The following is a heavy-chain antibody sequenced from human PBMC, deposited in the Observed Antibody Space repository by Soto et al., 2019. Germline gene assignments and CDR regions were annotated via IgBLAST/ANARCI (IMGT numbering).Heavy chain of an antibody. D-gene: IGHD2-2*01. J-gene: IGHJ6*02. Sequence: WSLRLSCAASGFTFSTYSMNWVRQAPGKGLEWVSSISSSGTYIHYADSLKGRFTISRDNAKNSLYLQMISLRAEDTAVYYCARDPSDCSSTSCWGYYALDVWGQGTTVTV. CDR1: GFTFSTYS. CDR2: ISSSGTYI. CDR3: ARDPSDCSSTSCWGYYALDV. V-gene: IGHV3-21*01.